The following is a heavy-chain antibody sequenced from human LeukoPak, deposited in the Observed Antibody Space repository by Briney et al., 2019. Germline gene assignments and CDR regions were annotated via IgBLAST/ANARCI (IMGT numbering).Heavy chain of an antibody. V-gene: IGHV4-39*01. CDR1: GGSISSSSYY. J-gene: IGHJ5*02. D-gene: IGHD5/OR15-5a*01. CDR2: VYHSGST. CDR3: ARPDFKDSLRVSAINWFDP. Sequence: PSDTLSLTCTVSGGSISSSSYYWGWIRQPPGKGLEWIGSVYHSGSTTTNPSLRSRATISVDTSKNQISLRLTSVTAADTAMYYCARPDFKDSLRVSAINWFDPWGQGTLVTVSS.